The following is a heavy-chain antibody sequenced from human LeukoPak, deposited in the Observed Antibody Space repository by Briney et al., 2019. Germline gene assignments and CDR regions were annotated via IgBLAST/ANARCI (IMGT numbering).Heavy chain of an antibody. CDR3: ARGRVSFGWVTTLDY. CDR1: GYTFTSYY. CDR2: INPSGGST. Sequence: ASVKVSCKASGYTFTSYYMHWVRQAPGQGLEWMGIINPSGGSTSYAQKFQGRVTITADESTSTAYMELSSLRSEDTAVYYCARGRVSFGWVTTLDYWGQGTLVTVSS. J-gene: IGHJ4*02. D-gene: IGHD4-17*01. V-gene: IGHV1-46*01.